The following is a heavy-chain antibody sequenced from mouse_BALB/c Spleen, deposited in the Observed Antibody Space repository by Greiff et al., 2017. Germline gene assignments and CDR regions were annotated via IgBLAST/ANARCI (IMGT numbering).Heavy chain of an antibody. D-gene: IGHD2-4*01. Sequence: VKLQESGAELVRPGTSVKISCKASGYAFTNYWLGWVKQRPGHGLEWIGDIYPGSGNTYYNEKFKGKATLTADKSSSTAYMQLSSLTSEDSAVYFCAKGGSTMITFDYWGQGTTLTVSS. CDR2: IYPGSGNT. J-gene: IGHJ2*01. V-gene: IGHV1-63*01. CDR3: AKGGSTMITFDY. CDR1: GYAFTNYW.